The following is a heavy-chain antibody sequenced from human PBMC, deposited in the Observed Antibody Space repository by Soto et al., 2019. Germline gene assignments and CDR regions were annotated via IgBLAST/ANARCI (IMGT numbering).Heavy chain of an antibody. CDR1: GFTFDDYA. Sequence: EVQLVESGGGLVEPGRYLKLSCAASGFTFDDYAMHWVRQAPGKGLEWVSVISWNSGDIAYADSVKGRFTISRHNDKNSLYLQLKSLRSVYSAFYHCAQIYCDPTATSSCYSYFHSWGQGAQVIGSS. J-gene: IGHJ5*01. CDR3: AQIYCDPTATSSCYSYFHS. CDR2: ISWNSGDI. V-gene: IGHV3-9*01. D-gene: IGHD2-2*01.